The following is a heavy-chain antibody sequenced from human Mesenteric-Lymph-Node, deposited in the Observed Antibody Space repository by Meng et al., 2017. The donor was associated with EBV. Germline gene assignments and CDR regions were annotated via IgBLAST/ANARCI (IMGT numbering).Heavy chain of an antibody. Sequence: QVQLQESGPGLVKPSGTLSLTCAVSGGSISGNNWWSWIRQPPGKGLEWIGEVFHIGSTNYNPSLKSRVTISLDKSKNQFSLKLTSVTAADTAVYFCARVSEMSGTWLDCWGQGTLVTVSS. CDR3: ARVSEMSGTWLDC. CDR2: VFHIGST. CDR1: GGSISGNNW. J-gene: IGHJ1*01. V-gene: IGHV4-4*02. D-gene: IGHD1-7*01.